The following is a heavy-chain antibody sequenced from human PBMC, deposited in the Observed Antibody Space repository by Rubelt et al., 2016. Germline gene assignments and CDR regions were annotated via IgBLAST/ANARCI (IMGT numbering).Heavy chain of an antibody. CDR1: GGSFSGYY. J-gene: IGHJ2*01. D-gene: IGHD2-2*01. V-gene: IGHV4-34*01. CDR2: INHSGST. Sequence: QVQLQQWGAGLLKPSETLSLTCAVYGGSFSGYYWSWIRQPPGKGLEWIGEINHSGSTNYNPSLKSRVTRAVETSNKQFSLERSSVTAADTAVYYWARAPRYCSSTSCGYWYFDLWGRGTLVTVSS. CDR3: ARAPRYCSSTSCGYWYFDL.